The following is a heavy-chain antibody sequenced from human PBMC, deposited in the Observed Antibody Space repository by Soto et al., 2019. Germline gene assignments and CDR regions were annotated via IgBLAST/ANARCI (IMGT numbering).Heavy chain of an antibody. CDR2: ISWNSGSI. V-gene: IGHV3-9*01. Sequence: EVQLVESGGGLVQPGRSLRLSCAASGFTFDDYAMHWVRQAPGKGLEWVSGISWNSGSIGYADSVKGRFTISRDNAKNSLYLQMNSLRAEATALYYCAKDGEWELQGYFQHWGQGTLVTVSS. D-gene: IGHD1-26*01. CDR3: AKDGEWELQGYFQH. CDR1: GFTFDDYA. J-gene: IGHJ1*01.